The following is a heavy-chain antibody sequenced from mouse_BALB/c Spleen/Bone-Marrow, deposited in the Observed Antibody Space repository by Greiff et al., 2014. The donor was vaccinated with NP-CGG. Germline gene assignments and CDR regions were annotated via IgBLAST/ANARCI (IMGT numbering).Heavy chain of an antibody. J-gene: IGHJ3*01. Sequence: LVESGAELVRPGASVKLSCKASGYTFTSYWMNWFNRSPNQGLGGIGRIDPYDSETHYNQKFKDKAILTVDKSSSTAYMQLSSLTSEDSAVYYCARGRDYDVFSYWGQGTLVTVSA. CDR2: IDPYDSET. CDR3: ARGRDYDVFSY. CDR1: GYTFTSYW. D-gene: IGHD2-4*01. V-gene: IGHV1-52*01.